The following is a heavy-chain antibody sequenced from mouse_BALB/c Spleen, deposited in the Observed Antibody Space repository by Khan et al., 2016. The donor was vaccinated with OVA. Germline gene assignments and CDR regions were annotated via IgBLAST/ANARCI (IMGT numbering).Heavy chain of an antibody. J-gene: IGHJ4*01. V-gene: IGHV1-4*01. CDR2: INPRSGYS. Sequence: VQLKESGAELARPGASVKMSCKASGYTFTSHTMHWVKQSPGQGLEWIGYINPRSGYSNYNQKFNDKATLTADKSSSTAYMQLSSLTSEDFAVYYCARRTTGYAMDYWGQGTSVTVSS. CDR3: ARRTTGYAMDY. CDR1: GYTFTSHT. D-gene: IGHD2-14*01.